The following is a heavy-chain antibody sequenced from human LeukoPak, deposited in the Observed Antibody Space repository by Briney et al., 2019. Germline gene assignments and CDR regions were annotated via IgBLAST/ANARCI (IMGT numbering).Heavy chain of an antibody. V-gene: IGHV4-59*01. D-gene: IGHD6-6*01. CDR2: IYYSGST. Sequence: PSETLSLTCTVSGGSISSYYWSWIRQPPGKGLEWIGYIYYSGSTNYNPSLKNRVTISVDTSKNQFSLKLSSVTAADTAVYYCARHIIEYSSSALFDYWGQGILVTVSS. CDR3: ARHIIEYSSSALFDY. J-gene: IGHJ4*02. CDR1: GGSISSYY.